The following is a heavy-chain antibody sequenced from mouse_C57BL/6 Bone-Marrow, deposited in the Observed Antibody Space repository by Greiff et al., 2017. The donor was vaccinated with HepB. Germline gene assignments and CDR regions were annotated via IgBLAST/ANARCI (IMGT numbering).Heavy chain of an antibody. J-gene: IGHJ2*01. CDR3: ARDRFDYYFDY. CDR2: INTGGTYT. D-gene: IGHD2-14*01. Sequence: EVKLMESGGDLVKPGGSLKLSCVASGFTFSTCGMSWVRQTPDKRLEWVATINTGGTYTYYLDSVKGRFTISKDTARSTLFLQMSSLKSEDTGIYYCARDRFDYYFDYWGQGTTLTVSS. CDR1: GFTFSTCG. V-gene: IGHV5-6*01.